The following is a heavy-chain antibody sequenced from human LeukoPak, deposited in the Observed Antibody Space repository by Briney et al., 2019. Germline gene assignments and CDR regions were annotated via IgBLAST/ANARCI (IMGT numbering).Heavy chain of an antibody. CDR2: ISSSGSTV. Sequence: GGSLRLSCAVTGVNFESYEMNWVRQAPGKGLEWVSYISSSGSTVYYADSVKGRFTISRDNAKNSLYLQMNSLRAEDTAVYYCARDAAYGYDRFDFWGQGTQVTVSS. CDR1: GVNFESYE. J-gene: IGHJ4*02. V-gene: IGHV3-48*03. D-gene: IGHD5-18*01. CDR3: ARDAAYGYDRFDF.